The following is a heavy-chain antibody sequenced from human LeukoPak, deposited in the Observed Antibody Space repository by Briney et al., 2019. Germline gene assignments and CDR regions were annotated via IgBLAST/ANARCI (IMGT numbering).Heavy chain of an antibody. D-gene: IGHD3-10*01. CDR2: INPNSGGT. CDR3: ARDHRGGPNWFDP. V-gene: IGHV1-2*02. J-gene: IGHJ5*02. CDR1: GYTFTGYY. Sequence: ASVKVSCKASGYTFTGYYMHWVRQAPGQGLEWMGWINPNSGGTNYAQKFQGRVTMTRDTSISTVYMELSRLRSDDTAVYYCARDHRGGPNWFDPWGQGTLVTVSS.